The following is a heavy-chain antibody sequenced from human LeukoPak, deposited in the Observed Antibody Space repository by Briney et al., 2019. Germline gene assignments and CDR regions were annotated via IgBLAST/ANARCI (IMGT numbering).Heavy chain of an antibody. J-gene: IGHJ5*02. CDR2: IYTSGST. CDR1: GGSISIYY. D-gene: IGHD3-3*01. Sequence: SETLSLTCTVSGGSISIYYWSWIRQPAGKGLEWIGRIYTSGSTNYNPSLKSRVTMSVDTSKNQFSLKLSSVTAADTAVYYCARDRGRNYDFWSGSQGHNWFDPWGQGTLVTVSS. CDR3: ARDRGRNYDFWSGSQGHNWFDP. V-gene: IGHV4-4*07.